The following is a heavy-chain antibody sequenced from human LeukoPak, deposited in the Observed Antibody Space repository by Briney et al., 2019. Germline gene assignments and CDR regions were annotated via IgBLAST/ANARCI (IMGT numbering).Heavy chain of an antibody. Sequence: PGGSLRLSCAASGFTFSSYAMSWVRQAPGKGLEWVSAISGSGGSTYYADSMKGRFTISRDNSKNTLYLQMNSLRAEDTAVYYCAKVELRYFPPNWFDPWGQGTLVTVSS. CDR3: AKVELRYFPPNWFDP. V-gene: IGHV3-23*01. D-gene: IGHD3-9*01. J-gene: IGHJ5*02. CDR2: ISGSGGST. CDR1: GFTFSSYA.